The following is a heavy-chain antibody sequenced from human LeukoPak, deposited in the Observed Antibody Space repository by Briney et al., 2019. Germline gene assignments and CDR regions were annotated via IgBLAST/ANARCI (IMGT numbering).Heavy chain of an antibody. Sequence: GGSLRLSCAASGFTFDDYTMHWVRQAPGKGLEWVSLISWDGGSTYYADSVKGRFTISRDNSKNSLYLQMNSLRTEDTALYYCARQQLVVRSTYYYYGMDVWGQGTMVTVSS. J-gene: IGHJ6*02. CDR3: ARQQLVVRSTYYYYGMDV. CDR2: ISWDGGST. CDR1: GFTFDDYT. D-gene: IGHD6-6*01. V-gene: IGHV3-43*01.